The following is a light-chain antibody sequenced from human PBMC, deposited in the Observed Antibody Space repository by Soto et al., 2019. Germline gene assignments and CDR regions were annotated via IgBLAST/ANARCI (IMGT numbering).Light chain of an antibody. CDR1: SNDVGTYDY. V-gene: IGLV2-11*01. CDR2: DVS. J-gene: IGLJ1*01. CDR3: CSYAGRSAYFV. Sequence: QSALTQPRSVSGSPGQSVTISCTGTSNDVGTYDYVSWYQLHPGKAPKVVIYDVSQRPSGVPDRFSGSKSGNTASLTISGLQGEDEADYYCCSYAGRSAYFVFGTGTKVTVL.